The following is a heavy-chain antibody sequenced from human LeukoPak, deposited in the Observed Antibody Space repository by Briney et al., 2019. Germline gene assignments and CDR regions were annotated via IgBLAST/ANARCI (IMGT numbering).Heavy chain of an antibody. V-gene: IGHV4-34*01. Sequence: SETLSLTCAVYGGSFSGYYCSWIRQPPGKGLEWIGEINHSGSTNYNPSLKSRVTISVDTSKNQFSLKLSSVTAADTAVYYCARYDSSGYYYGYWGQGTLVTVSS. CDR2: INHSGST. CDR1: GGSFSGYY. J-gene: IGHJ4*02. D-gene: IGHD3-22*01. CDR3: ARYDSSGYYYGY.